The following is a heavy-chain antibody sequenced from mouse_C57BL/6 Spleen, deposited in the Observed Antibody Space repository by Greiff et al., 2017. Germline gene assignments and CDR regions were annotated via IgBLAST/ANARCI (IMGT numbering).Heavy chain of an antibody. CDR1: GYSFTGYY. CDR3: ARYDDYYYAMDY. J-gene: IGHJ4*01. V-gene: IGHV1-42*01. D-gene: IGHD2-3*01. CDR2: INPSTGGT. Sequence: EVQLQQSGPELVKPGASVKISCKASGYSFTGYYMNWVKQSPEKSLEWIGEINPSTGGTTYNQKFKAKATLTVDKSSSTAYMQLKSLTSEDSAVYYCARYDDYYYAMDYWGQGTSVTVSS.